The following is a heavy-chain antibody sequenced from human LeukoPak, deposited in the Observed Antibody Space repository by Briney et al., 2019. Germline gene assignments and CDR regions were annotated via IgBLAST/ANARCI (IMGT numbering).Heavy chain of an antibody. Sequence: SGPTLVKPSETLSXTCTVSGGSMSNYYGSWIRQPPGKGLEWIAYIYYTGSTYYNPSLKSRVTMSVDTSKNQFSLSLSSVTAADTAIYYCARHISGAATLDWGQGTLVTVSS. V-gene: IGHV4-59*08. CDR2: IYYTGST. CDR3: ARHISGAATLD. D-gene: IGHD3-3*02. CDR1: GGSMSNYY. J-gene: IGHJ4*02.